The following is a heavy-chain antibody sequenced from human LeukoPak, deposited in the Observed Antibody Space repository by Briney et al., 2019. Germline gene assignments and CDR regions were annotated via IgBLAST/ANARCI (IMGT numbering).Heavy chain of an antibody. CDR1: GFTFSSNA. Sequence: TGGSLRLSCSASGFTFSSNAMSWVRQAPGKGLEWVSAISGSGGSTYYADSVKGRFTISRDNSKNTLYLQMNSLRAEDTAVYYCAKTTTVVTPSDYWGQGTLVTVSS. V-gene: IGHV3-23*01. D-gene: IGHD4-23*01. CDR3: AKTTTVVTPSDY. CDR2: ISGSGGST. J-gene: IGHJ4*02.